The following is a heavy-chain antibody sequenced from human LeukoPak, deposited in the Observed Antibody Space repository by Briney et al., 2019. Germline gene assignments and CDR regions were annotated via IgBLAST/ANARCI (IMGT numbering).Heavy chain of an antibody. Sequence: SETLSLTCAVSGGSISSGGYSWSWIRQPPGKGLEWIGYIYHSGSTYYNPSLKSRVTISVDRSKNQFSLKLSPVTAADTAVYYCARGNTVTGYYGMDVWGQGTTVTVSS. J-gene: IGHJ6*02. CDR1: GGSISSGGYS. D-gene: IGHD4-17*01. CDR3: ARGNTVTGYYGMDV. V-gene: IGHV4-30-2*01. CDR2: IYHSGST.